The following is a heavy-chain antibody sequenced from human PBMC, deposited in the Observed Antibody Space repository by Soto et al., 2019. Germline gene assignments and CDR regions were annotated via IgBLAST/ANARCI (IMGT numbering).Heavy chain of an antibody. J-gene: IGHJ4*02. CDR2: ISYDGSNK. Sequence: RGSLRLSCAASGFTFSSYGMHWVRQAPGKGLEWVAVISYDGSNKYYADSVKGRFTISRDNSKNTLYLQMNSLRAEDTAVYYCAKQQWPASGGFDYWGQGTLVTVSS. V-gene: IGHV3-30*18. D-gene: IGHD6-19*01. CDR1: GFTFSSYG. CDR3: AKQQWPASGGFDY.